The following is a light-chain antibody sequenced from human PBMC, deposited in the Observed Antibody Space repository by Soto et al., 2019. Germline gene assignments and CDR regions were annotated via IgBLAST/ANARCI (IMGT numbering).Light chain of an antibody. V-gene: IGKV1-12*01. CDR3: QQSNSFPLS. CDR2: AAS. J-gene: IGKJ5*01. CDR1: QAISSW. Sequence: DIQMTQSPSSVSASVGDRVTITCRASQAISSWLAWYQQKPGKAPKLLIYAASNLQSGVPLRFSGSGSGTDFTLTISSLQPEDFATYYCQQSNSFPLSFGQGTRLEIK.